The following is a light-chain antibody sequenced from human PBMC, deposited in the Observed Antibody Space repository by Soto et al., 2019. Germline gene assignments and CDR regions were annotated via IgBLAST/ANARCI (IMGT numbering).Light chain of an antibody. CDR2: DAS. CDR1: ESVSSSF. J-gene: IGKJ1*01. V-gene: IGKV3D-20*01. CDR3: QQYETSPQT. Sequence: EIVLTQSPATLSLSPGERATPSCGASESVSSSFLAWYQHKPGLAPRLLIYDASSRATGIPDRFSGSGSGTDFTLSISRLEPEDFAVYYCQQYETSPQTFGQGTKVDIK.